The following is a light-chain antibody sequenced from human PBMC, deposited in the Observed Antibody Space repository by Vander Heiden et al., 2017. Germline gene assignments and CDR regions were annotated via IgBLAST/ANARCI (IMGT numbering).Light chain of an antibody. CDR1: QDISNY. J-gene: IGKJ3*01. Sequence: DIQMSQYQSSLSASVGDRVTITCQASQDISNYLNWYQQKPGKAPKLLIYDASNLETEVPSRFSGSGSGTDFTFTISSLQPEDIATYYCQQYDNLPRIFTFGPGTKVDIK. V-gene: IGKV1-33*01. CDR3: QQYDNLPRIFT. CDR2: DAS.